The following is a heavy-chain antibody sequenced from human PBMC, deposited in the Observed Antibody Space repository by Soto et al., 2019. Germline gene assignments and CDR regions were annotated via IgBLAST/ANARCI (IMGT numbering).Heavy chain of an antibody. CDR2: ISGSGGST. CDR3: ANTIVARAVAGTGTFVS. D-gene: IGHD6-19*01. J-gene: IGHJ1*01. Sequence: EVQLLESGGGLVQPGGSLRLSCAASGFTFSSYAMSWVRQAPGKGLEWVSAISGSGGSTYYADSVKGRFTISRDNSKNTLYLQMKSLGAEDTAVYYGANTIVARAVAGTGTFVSWGQGTLVTVSS. V-gene: IGHV3-23*01. CDR1: GFTFSSYA.